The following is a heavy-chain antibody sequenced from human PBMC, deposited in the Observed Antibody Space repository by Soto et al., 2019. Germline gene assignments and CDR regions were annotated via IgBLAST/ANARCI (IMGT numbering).Heavy chain of an antibody. D-gene: IGHD2-8*01. CDR3: AISLDKTVYAGGVDY. J-gene: IGHJ4*02. V-gene: IGHV3-23*01. Sequence: GSLRLSCAASGXTFSSFAMSWVRLAPGKGLELVSSISGSGGSTYYADSVNCLFTISMDNSNNTQYLQMNSLRAEYTAVSYCAISLDKTVYAGGVDYWGQGTLVTVSS. CDR1: GXTFSSFA. CDR2: ISGSGGST.